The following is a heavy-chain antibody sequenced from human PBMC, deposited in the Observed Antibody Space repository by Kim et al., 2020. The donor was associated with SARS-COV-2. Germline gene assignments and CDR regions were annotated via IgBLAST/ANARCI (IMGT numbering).Heavy chain of an antibody. V-gene: IGHV3-7*03. CDR2: IKEDGSEE. J-gene: IGHJ5*02. Sequence: GGSLRLSCAASGFTFGSSWLTWVRQAPGKGLEWVANIKEDGSEEYYVNSVKGRFIIFRDNAKNSLYLQMNSLRSEDTAVYYCAKDGGRALYSGSRCWFDPWGQGTLVTVSS. D-gene: IGHD1-26*01. CDR1: GFTFGSSW. CDR3: AKDGGRALYSGSRCWFDP.